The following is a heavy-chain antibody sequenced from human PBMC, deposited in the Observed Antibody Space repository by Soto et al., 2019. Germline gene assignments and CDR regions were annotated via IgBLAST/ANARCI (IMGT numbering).Heavy chain of an antibody. V-gene: IGHV3-23*01. CDR2: ISGSGGST. CDR1: GFTFSSYA. D-gene: IGHD6-19*01. CDR3: AKDLSSSGWYFDAFDI. J-gene: IGHJ3*02. Sequence: EVQLLESGGGLVQPGGSLRLSCAASGFTFSSYAMSWVRQAPGKGLEWVSAISGSGGSTYYADSVKGRFTISRDNSKNTLYLQMNSLRAEDTAVYYCAKDLSSSGWYFDAFDIWGQGTMATVSS.